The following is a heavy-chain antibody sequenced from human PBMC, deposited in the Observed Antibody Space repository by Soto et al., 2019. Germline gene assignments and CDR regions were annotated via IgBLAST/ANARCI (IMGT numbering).Heavy chain of an antibody. J-gene: IGHJ6*03. Sequence: GSLRLSCAASGFTVSSNYMSWVRQAPGKGLEWVSVIYSGGSTYYADSVKGRFTISRDNSKNTLYLQMNSLRAGDTAVYYCARHHGGYSGYDFYDYYYMDVWGKGTTVTV. V-gene: IGHV3-66*04. CDR2: IYSGGST. CDR1: GFTVSSNY. D-gene: IGHD5-12*01. CDR3: ARHHGGYSGYDFYDYYYMDV.